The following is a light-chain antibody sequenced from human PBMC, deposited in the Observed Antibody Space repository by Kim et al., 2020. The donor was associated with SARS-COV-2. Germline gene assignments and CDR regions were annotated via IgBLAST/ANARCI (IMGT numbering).Light chain of an antibody. CDR2: GAS. CDR1: QSVSTD. Sequence: SPGERAPLSCRASQSVSTDLAWYQQTSGQAPRLLTYGASTRATRIPARFSGSVSGTEFTFPISGLQSEDLAVYYCQQYKNWPPITFGQGTRLEIK. CDR3: QQYKNWPPIT. V-gene: IGKV3D-15*01. J-gene: IGKJ5*01.